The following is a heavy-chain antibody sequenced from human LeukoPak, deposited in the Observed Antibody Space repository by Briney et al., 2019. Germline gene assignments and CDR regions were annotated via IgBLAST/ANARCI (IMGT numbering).Heavy chain of an antibody. Sequence: ASVKVSCKASAYIFGGYALHWVRQAPGQRLEWMGWINAGKGNTKYSQNFQGRVTITRDPTARTAYMEVSRLRSEDTAVYHCARTQGVYYGGNSGAFDIRGQGTVVTVSS. CDR3: ARTQGVYYGGNSGAFDI. CDR1: AYIFGGYA. J-gene: IGHJ3*02. CDR2: INAGKGNT. D-gene: IGHD4-23*01. V-gene: IGHV1-3*01.